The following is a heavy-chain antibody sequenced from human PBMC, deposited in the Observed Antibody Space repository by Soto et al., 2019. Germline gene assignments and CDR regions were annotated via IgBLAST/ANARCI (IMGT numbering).Heavy chain of an antibody. J-gene: IGHJ5*02. D-gene: IGHD3-10*01. CDR2: ISYTGST. V-gene: IGHV4-59*13. Sequence: QVQLQESGPGLVKPSETLSLTCTVSGDSISSYYWSWIRQPPGKGLEWVGYISYTGSTIYNPSLESRATISQDTSKNQVSLSLTSVTGADTAVYYCASVGELPVWFDPWGRGTLVTGSS. CDR3: ASVGELPVWFDP. CDR1: GDSISSYY.